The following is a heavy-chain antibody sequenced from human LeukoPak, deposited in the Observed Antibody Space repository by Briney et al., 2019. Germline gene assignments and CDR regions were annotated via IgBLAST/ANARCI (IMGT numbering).Heavy chain of an antibody. D-gene: IGHD3-9*01. CDR1: GFTFSSYG. CDR2: ISYDGSNK. Sequence: PGRSLRLSCAASGFTFSSYGMHWVRQAPGKGLEWVAVISYDGSNKYYADSVKGRFTISRDNSKNTLYLQMNSLRAEDTAVYYCAKDPTYYDILTGYYTFYGMDVWGQGTTVTVSS. CDR3: AKDPTYYDILTGYYTFYGMDV. J-gene: IGHJ6*02. V-gene: IGHV3-30*18.